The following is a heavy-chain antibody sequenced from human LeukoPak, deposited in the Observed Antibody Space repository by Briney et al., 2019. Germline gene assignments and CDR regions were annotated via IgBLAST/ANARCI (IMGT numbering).Heavy chain of an antibody. CDR2: INPYNGDT. V-gene: IGHV1-18*01. J-gene: IGHJ4*02. D-gene: IGHD7-27*01. Sequence: ASVKVSCKASGYIFTTYGISWVRQAPGQGLEWMGWINPYNGDTKYAQKVQGRVTLTADKSTSTAYLELSSLRSEDTAVYYCARDRESAGVLDYWGQGTLVTVSS. CDR1: GYIFTTYG. CDR3: ARDRESAGVLDY.